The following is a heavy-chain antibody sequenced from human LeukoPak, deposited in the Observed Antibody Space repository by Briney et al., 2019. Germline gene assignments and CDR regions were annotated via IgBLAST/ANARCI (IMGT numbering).Heavy chain of an antibody. CDR3: AILEDIVVVPAARKAYDAFDI. J-gene: IGHJ3*02. D-gene: IGHD2-2*01. Sequence: ASVKVSCKASGYTFTGYYTHWVRQAPGQGLEWMGWINPNSGGTNYAQKFQGRVTMTRDTSISTAYMELSRLRSDDTAVYYCAILEDIVVVPAARKAYDAFDIWGQGTMVTVSS. V-gene: IGHV1-2*02. CDR1: GYTFTGYY. CDR2: INPNSGGT.